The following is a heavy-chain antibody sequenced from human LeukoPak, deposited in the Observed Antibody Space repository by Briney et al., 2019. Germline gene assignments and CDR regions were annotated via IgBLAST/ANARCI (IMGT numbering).Heavy chain of an antibody. J-gene: IGHJ4*02. CDR1: GYTFTDYW. D-gene: IGHD2-21*02. CDR2: VHLGDSDL. V-gene: IGHV5-51*01. Sequence: GGSLKISCKTSGYTFTDYWIGWVRQMPGKGLEWMGIVHLGDSDLRYNPSFEGQVTISADKSTTTAYLQWTSLKASDSAMYFCARDMNNGLLPDYWGQGTLVTVSS. CDR3: ARDMNNGLLPDY.